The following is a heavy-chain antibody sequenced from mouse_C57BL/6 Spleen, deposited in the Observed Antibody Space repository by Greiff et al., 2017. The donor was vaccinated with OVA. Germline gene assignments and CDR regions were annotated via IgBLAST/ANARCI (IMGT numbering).Heavy chain of an antibody. Sequence: QVQLKESGAELMKPGASVKLSCKATGYTFTGYWIEWVKQRPGHGLEWIGEILPGSGSTNYNEKFKGKATFTADTSSNTAYMQISSLATEDSAIYYCALYYEYDAWFAYWGQGTLVTVSA. J-gene: IGHJ3*01. CDR1: GYTFTGYW. D-gene: IGHD2-4*01. CDR3: ALYYEYDAWFAY. V-gene: IGHV1-9*01. CDR2: ILPGSGST.